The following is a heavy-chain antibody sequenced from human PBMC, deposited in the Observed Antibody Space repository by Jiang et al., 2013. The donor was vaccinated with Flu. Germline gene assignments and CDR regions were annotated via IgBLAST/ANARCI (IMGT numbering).Heavy chain of an antibody. V-gene: IGHV5-51*01. J-gene: IGHJ4*02. Sequence: KISCKGSGYSFTSYWIGWVRQMPGKGLEWMGIIYPGDSDTRYSPSFQGQVTISADKSISSAYLQWNSLKASDTAMYYCARHRDCSGGSCCLDYWAQGTLVTVSS. CDR1: GYSFTSYW. CDR3: ARHRDCSGGSCCLDY. CDR2: IYPGDSDT. D-gene: IGHD2-15*01.